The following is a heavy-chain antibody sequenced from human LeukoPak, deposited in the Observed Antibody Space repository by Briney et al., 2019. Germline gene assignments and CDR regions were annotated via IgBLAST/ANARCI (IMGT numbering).Heavy chain of an antibody. CDR3: AREKPKNDLAFDY. V-gene: IGHV3-30-3*01. J-gene: IGHJ4*02. CDR2: ISYDGSNK. CDR1: GFTFSSYA. D-gene: IGHD1-1*01. Sequence: GRSLRLSCAASGFTFSSYAMHWVRQAPGKGLEWVAVISYDGSNKYYADSVKGRFTISRDNSENTLYLQMNSLRAEDTAVYYCAREKPKNDLAFDYWGQGTLVTVSS.